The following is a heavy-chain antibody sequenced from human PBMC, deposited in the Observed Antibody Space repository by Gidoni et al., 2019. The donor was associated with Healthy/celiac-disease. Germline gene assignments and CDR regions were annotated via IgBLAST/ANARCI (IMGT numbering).Heavy chain of an antibody. V-gene: IGHV4-31*03. J-gene: IGHJ4*02. D-gene: IGHD1-26*01. CDR3: ARVPIPPPYSGSYYVDY. CDR1: GGSISSGGYY. Sequence: QVQLQESGPGLVKPSQTLSLTCTVSGGSISSGGYYWSWIRQHPGKGLEWIGYIQYSGSNFYNPSLKSRVTISVDTSKNQFSLKLSSVTAADTAVDYWARVPIPPPYSGSYYVDYWGQGTLVTVSS. CDR2: IQYSGSN.